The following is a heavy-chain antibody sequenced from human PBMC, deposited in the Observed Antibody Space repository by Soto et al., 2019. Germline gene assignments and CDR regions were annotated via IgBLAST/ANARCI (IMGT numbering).Heavy chain of an antibody. J-gene: IGHJ6*03. CDR3: ARGYSTSGYYMDV. V-gene: IGHV3-74*01. D-gene: IGHD6-6*01. CDR2: INSDGSRA. Sequence: GGSLRLSCAASGFTFSIYWMHWVRQSPGKGLVWVSRINSDGSRATYADSVKGRFTMSRDNAKNTVYLQMNSLRAEDTAVYYCARGYSTSGYYMDVWGKGTTVTVSS. CDR1: GFTFSIYW.